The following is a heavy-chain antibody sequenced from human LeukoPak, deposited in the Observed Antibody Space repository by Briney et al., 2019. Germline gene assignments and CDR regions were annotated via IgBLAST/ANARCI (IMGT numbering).Heavy chain of an antibody. J-gene: IGHJ3*02. CDR1: GGSISSYY. D-gene: IGHD5-24*01. Sequence: SETLSLTCTVSGGSISSYYWSWIRQPPGKGLEWIGYIYYSGSTNYNPSLKSRVTISVDTSKNQFSLKLSSVTAADTAVYYCARDDRGLHPLFDIWGQGTMVTVSS. CDR3: ARDDRGLHPLFDI. CDR2: IYYSGST. V-gene: IGHV4-59*12.